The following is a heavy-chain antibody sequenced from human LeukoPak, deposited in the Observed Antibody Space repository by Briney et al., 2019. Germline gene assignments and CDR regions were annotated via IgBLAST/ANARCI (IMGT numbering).Heavy chain of an antibody. CDR1: GFIFSSYS. Sequence: RGSLTLSCAASGFIFSSYSMNWVRPPPGRGLDWVSSIRTSSSYIYYADSVKGRFTISRDNAKNSLYLQMNSLRAEDTAVYYCARDGRDTAMVRAWYYGMDVWGQGTTVTVSS. V-gene: IGHV3-21*01. CDR2: IRTSSSYI. D-gene: IGHD5-18*01. J-gene: IGHJ6*02. CDR3: ARDGRDTAMVRAWYYGMDV.